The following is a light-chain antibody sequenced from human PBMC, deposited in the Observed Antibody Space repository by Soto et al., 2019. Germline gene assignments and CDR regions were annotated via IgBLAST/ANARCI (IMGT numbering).Light chain of an antibody. V-gene: IGKV3-20*01. CDR2: GAS. CDR3: QQYGSSLPYT. CDR1: QSVSSSY. Sequence: EIVLTQSPGTLSLSPGERATLSCRASQSVSSSYLAWYQQKPGQAPTLLIYGASSRATGIPDRFSGSGSGTDFTLTISRLEPEDFAVYYCQQYGSSLPYTFGQGPKLELK. J-gene: IGKJ2*01.